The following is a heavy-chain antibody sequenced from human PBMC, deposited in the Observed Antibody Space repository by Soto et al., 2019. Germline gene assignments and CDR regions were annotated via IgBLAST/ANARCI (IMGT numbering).Heavy chain of an antibody. CDR3: AKGRADSWTMDV. CDR1: GFTFSNYG. CDR2: IDGAGIRM. Sequence: EVQLLESGGHLVQPGGSLRLSCASSGFTFSNYGVSLFRQAPGKGLEWVSNIDGAGIRMVYADSVKCRFTTSRDNSKNTLSLQMNSLRAVDTAVYYCAKGRADSWTMDVWGKGTTVAVSS. V-gene: IGHV3-23*01. D-gene: IGHD3-10*01. J-gene: IGHJ6*04.